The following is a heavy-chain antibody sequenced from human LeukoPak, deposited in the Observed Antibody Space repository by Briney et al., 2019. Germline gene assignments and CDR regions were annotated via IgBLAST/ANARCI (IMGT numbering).Heavy chain of an antibody. CDR2: ILNAGSRT. Sequence: GGSLRLSCAVSGVTLWTDGKHWVWQPPGKGKRREAVILNAGSRTYYADSVKGRFTISRDTSKNTLYPQMNSLRAEDTAVYSCAKDFDSSGSSYWGQGTLVTVSS. D-gene: IGHD3-22*01. J-gene: IGHJ4*02. V-gene: IGHV3-30*18. CDR3: AKDFDSSGSSY. CDR1: GVTLWTDG.